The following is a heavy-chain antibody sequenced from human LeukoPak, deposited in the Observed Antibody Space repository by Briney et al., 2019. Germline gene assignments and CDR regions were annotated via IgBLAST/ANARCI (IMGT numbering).Heavy chain of an antibody. CDR2: IKQDGSKK. D-gene: IGHD5-24*01. V-gene: IGHV3-7*04. CDR1: GFPFGSYW. Sequence: GVLRLSCVASGFPFGSYWMTWVRQAPGKGLEWVANIKQDGSKKSYVDSVKGRFTISRDNAKNSLYLQMNSLRAEDTAIYYCTRVGYIDEGIDYWGQGTLVTVSS. J-gene: IGHJ4*02. CDR3: TRVGYIDEGIDY.